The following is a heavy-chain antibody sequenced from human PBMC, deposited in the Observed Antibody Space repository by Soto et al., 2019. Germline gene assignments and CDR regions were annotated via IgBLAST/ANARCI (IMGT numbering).Heavy chain of an antibody. J-gene: IGHJ4*02. V-gene: IGHV1-46*01. Sequence: GASVKVSCKASGYTFTRYNVHWVRQAPGQGLEWMAIINPSGGTTYYVQKFEGRVTLTTDTSTSTVYMELSSLRSDDTAVYYCARVTGGGSEYLFDYWGQGTLVTVSS. D-gene: IGHD2-15*01. CDR1: GYTFTRYN. CDR2: INPSGGTT. CDR3: ARVTGGGSEYLFDY.